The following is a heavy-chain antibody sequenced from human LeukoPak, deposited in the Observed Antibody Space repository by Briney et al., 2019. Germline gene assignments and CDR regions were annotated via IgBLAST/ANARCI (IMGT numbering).Heavy chain of an antibody. CDR2: ISGSGTNT. V-gene: IGHV3-23*01. CDR3: ARGVRIAVAGYIDY. D-gene: IGHD6-19*01. Sequence: PGGSLRLSCAASGFTFRSYAMSWVRQAPGKGLEWVSIISGSGTNTYYADSVKGRFTISRDNSQNTLYLQMNSLRAEDTAVYYCARGVRIAVAGYIDYWGQGTLVTVSS. CDR1: GFTFRSYA. J-gene: IGHJ4*02.